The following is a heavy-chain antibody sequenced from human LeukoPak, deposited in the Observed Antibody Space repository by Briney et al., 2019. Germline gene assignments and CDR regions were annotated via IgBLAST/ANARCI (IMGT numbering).Heavy chain of an antibody. D-gene: IGHD1-14*01. J-gene: IGHJ4*02. CDR2: IYYSGST. Sequence: PSQTLSLTCTVSGGSISSGGYYWSWIRQHPGKGLEWIGYIYYSGSTYYNPSLKSRVTISVGTSKNQFSLKLSSVTAADTAVYYCVRDPPGGGPNFDYWGQGTLVTVSS. V-gene: IGHV4-31*03. CDR1: GGSISSGGYY. CDR3: VRDPPGGGPNFDY.